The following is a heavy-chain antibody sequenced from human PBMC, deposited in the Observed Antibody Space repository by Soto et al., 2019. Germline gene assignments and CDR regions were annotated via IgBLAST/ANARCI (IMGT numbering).Heavy chain of an antibody. CDR3: ARHVYYDVLKKNY. CDR1: GYNFANDW. Sequence: PXXSLKISCKGSGYNFANDWIGWVRQMPGKGLEWMGIIYPGNSDTRYSPSFQGQVPISADTSISTAYLEWSSLKASDTAIYYCARHVYYDVLKKNYWGQGTLVTVSS. D-gene: IGHD3-9*01. V-gene: IGHV5-51*01. J-gene: IGHJ4*02. CDR2: IYPGNSDT.